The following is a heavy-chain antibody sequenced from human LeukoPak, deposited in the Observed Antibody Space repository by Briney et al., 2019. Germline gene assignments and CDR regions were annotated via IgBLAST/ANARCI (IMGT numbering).Heavy chain of an antibody. D-gene: IGHD2-2*01. Sequence: GASLKVSCKASGYTFTSSGISWVRQSPGHRLEWMGWISAYNGNTNYAQTLQGRVTMTTDTSTSTAYLELRSLRSDDTAVYYCARTVPAAYYGMDVWGQGTTVTVSS. CDR3: ARTVPAAYYGMDV. CDR1: GYTFTSSG. J-gene: IGHJ6*02. V-gene: IGHV1-18*01. CDR2: ISAYNGNT.